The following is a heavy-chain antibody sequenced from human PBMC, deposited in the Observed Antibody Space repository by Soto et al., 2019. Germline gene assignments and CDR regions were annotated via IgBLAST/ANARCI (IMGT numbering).Heavy chain of an antibody. D-gene: IGHD1-7*01. V-gene: IGHV4-59*01. CDR3: ARNYGHAFDI. Sequence: XXTLSLTCTVSGGSIRRCYWSWIRQPPGXXXXXXXXXYXXXSTXXQKXXXXXXXTXXXKXXXQLYMKLTSVTAEETAVYYCARNYGHAFDIWGQGTMVNVS. J-gene: IGHJ3*02. CDR1: GGSIRRCY. CDR2: XYXXXST.